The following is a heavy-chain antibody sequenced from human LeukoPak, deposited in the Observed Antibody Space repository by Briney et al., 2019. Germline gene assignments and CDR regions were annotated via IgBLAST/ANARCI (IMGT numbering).Heavy chain of an antibody. CDR1: GFTFSSYT. CDR2: ITGSSTYI. CDR3: ARDLTVTSTCWFDL. V-gene: IGHV3-21*01. J-gene: IGHJ5*02. Sequence: PGGSLRLSCAVSGFTFSSYTMNWFRQAPGKGLEWVSSITGSSTYIYYADSVKGRFTISRDNAKNSLYLQMNNLGAEDTAVYYCARDLTVTSTCWFDLWGQGTLVTVSS. D-gene: IGHD4-11*01.